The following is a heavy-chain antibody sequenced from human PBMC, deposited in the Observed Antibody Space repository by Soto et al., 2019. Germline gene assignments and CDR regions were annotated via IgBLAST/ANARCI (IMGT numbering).Heavy chain of an antibody. V-gene: IGHV4-30-4*01. CDR2: IYYSGST. CDR3: ARGYCSGTRCYRGTYYYYYYSMDV. J-gene: IGHJ6*02. Sequence: PSETLSLTCTVSGGSISSGDDYWSWIRQPPGKGLEWIGYIYYSGSTHYNPSLKSRVTISVDASRNQFSLKLSSVTAADTAVYYCARGYCSGTRCYRGTYYYYYYSMDVWGQGTTVTVSS. CDR1: GGSISSGDDY. D-gene: IGHD2-2*01.